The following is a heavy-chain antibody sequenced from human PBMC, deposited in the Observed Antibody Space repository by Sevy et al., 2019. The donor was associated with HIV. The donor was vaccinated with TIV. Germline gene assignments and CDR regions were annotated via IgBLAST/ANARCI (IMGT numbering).Heavy chain of an antibody. CDR1: GDSVSSNSAA. CDR3: ARAIWVYYDFWSGYLKPDYYYSMAV. CDR2: TYYRSKWYN. Sequence: SQTLSLTCAISGDSVSSNSAAWNWIRQSPSRGLEWLGRTYYRSKWYNDYAVSVKSRITINPDTSTNQFSLQLNSVTPEDMALYFCARAIWVYYDFWSGYLKPDYYYSMAVWGKGTTVTVSS. J-gene: IGHJ6*03. D-gene: IGHD3-3*01. V-gene: IGHV6-1*01.